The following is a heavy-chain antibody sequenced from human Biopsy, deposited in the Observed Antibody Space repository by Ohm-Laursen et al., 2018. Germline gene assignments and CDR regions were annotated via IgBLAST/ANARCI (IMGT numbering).Heavy chain of an antibody. Sequence: SGTLSLTCTVSGGSISSGSNYWAWIRQPPGKGLEWIGSVYHSGTTYYSPALKSRVTIAVDTSKNQLSLKVPSVTAADTAAYYCARHDGNGPFALDSWGQGTLVTVSS. D-gene: IGHD5-24*01. CDR3: ARHDGNGPFALDS. V-gene: IGHV4-39*01. J-gene: IGHJ4*02. CDR1: GGSISSGSNY. CDR2: VYHSGTT.